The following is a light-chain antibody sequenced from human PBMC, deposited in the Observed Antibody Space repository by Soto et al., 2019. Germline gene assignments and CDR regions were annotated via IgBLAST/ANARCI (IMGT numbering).Light chain of an antibody. CDR3: QQYGSSGT. V-gene: IGKV3-20*01. J-gene: IGKJ1*01. Sequence: EIMMTQSPATLSVSPGERATLSCRASQSIRTYLAWYQQKPGQAPRLLIYGASNRATGIPDRFSGSGSGTDFTLTISRLEPEDFAVYYCQQYGSSGTFGQGTKVDIK. CDR2: GAS. CDR1: QSIRTY.